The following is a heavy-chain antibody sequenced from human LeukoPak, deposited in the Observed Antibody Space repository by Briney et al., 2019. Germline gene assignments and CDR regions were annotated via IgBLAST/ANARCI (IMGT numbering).Heavy chain of an antibody. CDR1: GYTFTSYW. CDR3: ASQSRGDIAAAGTHYYYYMDV. J-gene: IGHJ6*03. D-gene: IGHD6-13*01. Sequence: GESLKISCKTSGYTFTSYWIGWARQMPGKGPEWMGIIYPGNSDTRYSPSFQGQVTISADKSISTAYLQWSSLKASDTAMYYCASQSRGDIAAAGTHYYYYMDVWGKGTTVTVSS. CDR2: IYPGNSDT. V-gene: IGHV5-51*01.